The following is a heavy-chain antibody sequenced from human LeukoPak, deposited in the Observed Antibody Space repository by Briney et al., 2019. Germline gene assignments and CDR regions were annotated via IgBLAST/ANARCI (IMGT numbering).Heavy chain of an antibody. J-gene: IGHJ4*02. D-gene: IGHD3-9*01. CDR3: ARVDDMLTGYRPPDDY. CDR2: ISAYNGNT. V-gene: IGHV1-18*01. CDR1: GYTFTSYG. Sequence: GASVTVSCKASGYTFTSYGISWVRQAPGQGLEWMGWISAYNGNTNYAQKLQGRVTMTTDTSTSTAYMELRSLRSDDTAVYYCARVDDMLTGYRPPDDYWGQGTLVTVSS.